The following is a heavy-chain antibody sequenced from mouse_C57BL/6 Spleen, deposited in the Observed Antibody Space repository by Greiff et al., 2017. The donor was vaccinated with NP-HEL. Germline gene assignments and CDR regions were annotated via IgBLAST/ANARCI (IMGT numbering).Heavy chain of an antibody. CDR2: IYPEDGTT. Sequence: VQLQQSGAELVRPGASVKLSCTASGFNINDDYIHWVKQRPEQGLEWIGWIYPEDGTTEYASQFPSMTTITADTSSNTAYLQLSSLTSEDTAVYYCATSRHYAIDYWGQGTSVTVSS. V-gene: IGHV14-4*01. J-gene: IGHJ4*01. CDR3: ATSRHYAIDY. CDR1: GFNINDDY.